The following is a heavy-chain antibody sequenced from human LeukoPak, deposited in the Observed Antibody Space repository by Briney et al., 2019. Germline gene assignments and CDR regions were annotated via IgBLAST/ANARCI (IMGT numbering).Heavy chain of an antibody. Sequence: GGSLRLSCAASGFTFSTYGMHWVRQAPGKGLEWVSSLSTSSIYIYYADSVKGRFTISRDNAKNSLYLQMNSLRAEDTALYYCTRDPSNSGSYSRLDYWGQGTLVTVSS. D-gene: IGHD1-26*01. CDR2: LSTSSIYI. V-gene: IGHV3-21*01. CDR3: TRDPSNSGSYSRLDY. J-gene: IGHJ4*02. CDR1: GFTFSTYG.